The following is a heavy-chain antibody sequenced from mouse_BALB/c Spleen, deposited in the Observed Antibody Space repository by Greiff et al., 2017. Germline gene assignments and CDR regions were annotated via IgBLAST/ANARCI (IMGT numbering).Heavy chain of an antibody. J-gene: IGHJ2*01. CDR2: IDPANGNT. Sequence: EVKVVESGAELVKPGASVKLSCTASGFNIKDTYMHWVKQRPEQGLEWIGRIDPANGNTKYDPKFQGKATITADTSSNTAYLQLSSLTSEDTAVYYCARLVFDYWGQGTTLPVSS. CDR1: GFNIKDTY. CDR3: ARLVFDY. V-gene: IGHV14-3*02.